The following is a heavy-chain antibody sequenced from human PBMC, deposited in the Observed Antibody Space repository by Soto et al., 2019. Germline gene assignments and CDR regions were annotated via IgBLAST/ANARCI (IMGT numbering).Heavy chain of an antibody. D-gene: IGHD5-12*01. CDR3: TVDFVGTGSY. CDR2: SEHRANNYAT. J-gene: IGHJ4*02. V-gene: IGHV3-72*01. CDR1: GSRFSEHY. Sequence: GGSLRLSCVVSGSRFSEHYMDWFRQAPGKGLEWVGRSEHRANNYATGYAASVKGRFIISRDVSANTLYLQVNSLKTEDTAVYYCTVDFVGTGSYWGQGSLVTVSS.